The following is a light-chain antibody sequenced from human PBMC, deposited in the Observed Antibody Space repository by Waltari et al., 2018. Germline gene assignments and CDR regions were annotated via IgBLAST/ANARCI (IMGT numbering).Light chain of an antibody. J-gene: IGLJ2*01. CDR1: SLWEIY. Sequence: SSELSQTPSVSVSPGHTATIPCSRASLWEIYVSWYQQKAGQSPVRVIYEDYKRPSGIPERFSGSSSGNTATLTISGTQAMDEADYYCHAWDTNTAVFGGGTKVTVL. V-gene: IGLV3-1*01. CDR3: HAWDTNTAV. CDR2: EDY.